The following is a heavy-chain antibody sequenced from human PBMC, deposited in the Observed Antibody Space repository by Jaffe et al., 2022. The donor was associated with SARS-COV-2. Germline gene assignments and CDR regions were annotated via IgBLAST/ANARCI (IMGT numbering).Heavy chain of an antibody. J-gene: IGHJ4*02. V-gene: IGHV3-23*01. Sequence: EVLLSESGGGLVQPGGSLGLSCAASGFSFSTYAMTWVRQAPGKGLEWVSTIGGRSEDTHYADSVKGRFTMSRDNSKNTLYLQMNNLRVEDTAVYYCAKYSAGGSKTHDYWGQGTLVTVSS. D-gene: IGHD2-21*01. CDR1: GFSFSTYA. CDR3: AKYSAGGSKTHDY. CDR2: IGGRSEDT.